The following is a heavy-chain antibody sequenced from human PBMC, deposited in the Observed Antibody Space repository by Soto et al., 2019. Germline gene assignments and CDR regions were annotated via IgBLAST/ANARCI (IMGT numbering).Heavy chain of an antibody. J-gene: IGHJ4*02. CDR2: IIPIFGTA. CDR3: ARVSGIQLWFGY. Sequence: SVKVSCKASGGTLSSYAISWVRQAPGQGLEWMGGIIPIFGTANYAQKFQGRVTITADESTSTAYMELSSLRSEDTAGDYCARVSGIQLWFGYWGQGTRVTVSS. V-gene: IGHV1-69*13. CDR1: GGTLSSYA. D-gene: IGHD5-18*01.